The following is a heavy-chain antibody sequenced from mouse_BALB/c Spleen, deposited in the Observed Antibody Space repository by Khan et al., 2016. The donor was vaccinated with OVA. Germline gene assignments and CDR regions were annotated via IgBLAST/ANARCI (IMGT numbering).Heavy chain of an antibody. V-gene: IGHV5-6*02. D-gene: IGHD4-1*01. CDR2: ISSGGDYT. Sequence: DVMLVESGGDLVKPGGSLKLSCAASGFTFSSYSMSWVRQTPDKRLEWVASISSGGDYTYFPDSVTGRFTISRDHADNALYLQMSRLRSEDTAMYFCASHLTGSFDYWGQGTLVTVSA. CDR3: ASHLTGSFDY. J-gene: IGHJ3*01. CDR1: GFTFSSYS.